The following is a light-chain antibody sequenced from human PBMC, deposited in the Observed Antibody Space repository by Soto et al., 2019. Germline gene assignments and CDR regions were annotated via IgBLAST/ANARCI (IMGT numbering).Light chain of an antibody. CDR3: SSYTSSSTVV. CDR2: DVS. CDR1: SRDVGGYNY. J-gene: IGLJ1*01. V-gene: IGLV2-14*01. Sequence: QSALTQPASVSGSPGQSITISGTGTSRDVGGYNYVSWYQQHPGKAPKLMIYDVSNRPSGVSNRFSGSKSGNTASLTISGLQAEDEADYYCSSYTSSSTVVFGTGTKLTVL.